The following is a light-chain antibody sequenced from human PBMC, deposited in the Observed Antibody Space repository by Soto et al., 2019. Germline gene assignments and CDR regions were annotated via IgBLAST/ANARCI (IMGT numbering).Light chain of an antibody. V-gene: IGKV3-20*01. J-gene: IGKJ4*01. Sequence: DIVLTRSPGTLSLSPGERATLSCRASQSVSSSYLAWYQQKPGQAPRLLIYGASRRATGIPDRFSGSGSGTDFTLTISRLEPEDFAVYYCQQYGSSRLTFGGGTKVEIK. CDR3: QQYGSSRLT. CDR1: QSVSSSY. CDR2: GAS.